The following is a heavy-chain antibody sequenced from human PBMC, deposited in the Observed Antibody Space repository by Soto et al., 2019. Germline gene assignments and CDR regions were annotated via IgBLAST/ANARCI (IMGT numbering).Heavy chain of an antibody. V-gene: IGHV4-39*01. Sequence: SETLSLTCTISGGSLSSNDCFWGWIRQPPGKELEWLGTIYYSGSTYYNPSLKSRVTISVDTSKNQFSLKLSSVTAADTAVYYCARLVAGRGFGYYYYYGMDVWGQGTTVTVSS. CDR3: ARLVAGRGFGYYYYYGMDV. CDR2: IYYSGST. D-gene: IGHD6-19*01. J-gene: IGHJ6*02. CDR1: GGSLSSNDCF.